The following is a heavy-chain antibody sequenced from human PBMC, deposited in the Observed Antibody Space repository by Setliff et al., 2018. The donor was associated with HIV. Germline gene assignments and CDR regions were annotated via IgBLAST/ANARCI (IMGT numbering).Heavy chain of an antibody. CDR2: IVPLLGTT. J-gene: IGHJ3*01. CDR3: AKGRATYHASDV. CDR1: GYSFTNYG. V-gene: IGHV1-69*06. Sequence: GASVKVSCKASGYSFTNYGISWVRQAPGQGLEWMGGIVPLLGTTHYTQKFQGRVTITADKSTNTAYMELSSLRSEDTAVYYCAKGRATYHASDVWGQGTLVTVSS.